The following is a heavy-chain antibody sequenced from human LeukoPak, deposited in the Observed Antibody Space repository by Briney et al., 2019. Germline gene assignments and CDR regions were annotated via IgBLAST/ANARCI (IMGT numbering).Heavy chain of an antibody. V-gene: IGHV4-39*07. CDR3: AREGYCSSTSCPRTGYFQH. J-gene: IGHJ1*01. CDR1: GGSISSSSYY. CDR2: IYYSGST. D-gene: IGHD2-2*01. Sequence: PSETLSLTCTVSGGSISSSSYYWGWIRQPPGKGLEWIGSIYYSGSTYYNPSLKSRVTISVDTSKNQFSLKLSSVTAADTAVYYCAREGYCSSTSCPRTGYFQHWGQGTLVTVSS.